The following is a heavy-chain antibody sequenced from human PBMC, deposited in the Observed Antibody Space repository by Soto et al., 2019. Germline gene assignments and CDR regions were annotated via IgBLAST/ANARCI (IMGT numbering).Heavy chain of an antibody. V-gene: IGHV3-73*01. Sequence: GESLKISCAASGFTFSGSTLHWVRQASGKGLEWVGRIGSKANNYAAAYAVSLKGRFTISRDDSRNTAYLQMSSLKTEDTAVYYCARGVYPFWSGHPKGLDYWGQGTVVTVSS. J-gene: IGHJ4*02. CDR2: IGSKANNYAA. CDR1: GFTFSGST. D-gene: IGHD3-3*01. CDR3: ARGVYPFWSGHPKGLDY.